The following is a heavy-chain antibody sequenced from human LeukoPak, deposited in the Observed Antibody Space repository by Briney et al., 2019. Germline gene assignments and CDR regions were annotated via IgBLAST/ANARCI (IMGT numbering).Heavy chain of an antibody. J-gene: IGHJ4*02. D-gene: IGHD3-22*01. CDR3: ARDSLPYYYDSSGYAHFDY. V-gene: IGHV1-69*13. CDR1: GGTFSSYA. CDR2: IIPIFGTA. Sequence: GASVKVSCKASGGTFSSYAISWVRQAPGQGLEWMGGIIPIFGTANYAQKFQGRVTITADESTSTAYMELSSLRSEDTAVYYCARDSLPYYYDSSGYAHFDYWGQGTLVTVSS.